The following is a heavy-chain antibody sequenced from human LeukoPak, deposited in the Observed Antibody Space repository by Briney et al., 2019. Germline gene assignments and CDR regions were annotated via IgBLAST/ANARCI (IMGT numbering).Heavy chain of an antibody. CDR2: IYHSGST. Sequence: SETLSLTCTVSGYSISSGYYWGWIRQPPGKGLEWIGSIYHSGSTYYNPSLKSRVTISVDTSKNQFSLKLSSVTAADTAVYYCARHQEAMVRGVLYYMDVWGKGTTVTISS. CDR3: ARHQEAMVRGVLYYMDV. J-gene: IGHJ6*03. V-gene: IGHV4-38-2*02. CDR1: GYSISSGYY. D-gene: IGHD3-10*01.